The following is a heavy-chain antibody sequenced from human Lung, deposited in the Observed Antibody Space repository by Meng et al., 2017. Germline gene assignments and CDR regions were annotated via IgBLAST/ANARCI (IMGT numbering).Heavy chain of an antibody. CDR3: ARGLGEAVVPRTMFDY. V-gene: IGHV4-4*02. Sequence: VRLQGSGPGRAKPSGTVALTCGVSGGSISSSNWWSWVRQPPGKGLEWIGEIYHSGGTKYNPSLKSRVTISVDKSKNQFSLKLSSVTAADTAVYYCARGLGEAVVPRTMFDYWGQGTLVTVSS. CDR2: IYHSGGT. J-gene: IGHJ4*02. D-gene: IGHD2-2*01. CDR1: GGSISSSNW.